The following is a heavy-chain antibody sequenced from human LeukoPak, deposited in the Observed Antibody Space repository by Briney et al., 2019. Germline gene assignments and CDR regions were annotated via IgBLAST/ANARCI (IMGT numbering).Heavy chain of an antibody. CDR1: GFTFSSYW. Sequence: GGSLRLSCAASGFTFSSYWMSWVRQAPGKGLEWVANIKQDVSEKYYVDSVKGRFTISRDNAKNSLHLQMNSLRAEDTAVYYCARDRNCYDSSGYRNWFDPWGQGTLVTVSS. J-gene: IGHJ5*02. CDR2: IKQDVSEK. CDR3: ARDRNCYDSSGYRNWFDP. V-gene: IGHV3-7*01. D-gene: IGHD3-22*01.